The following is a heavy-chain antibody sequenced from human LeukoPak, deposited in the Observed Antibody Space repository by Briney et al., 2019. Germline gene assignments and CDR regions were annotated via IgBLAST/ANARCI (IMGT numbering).Heavy chain of an antibody. D-gene: IGHD5-18*01. CDR3: AVPPPPGFSYGENLFDY. Sequence: GGSLRLSCAASGFSFSRYWMSWVRQAPGKGLEWVANIKQDGSEKYYVESVKGRFTISRNNAKNTLYLQMNSLRAEDTAVYYCAVPPPPGFSYGENLFDYWGQGTLVTVSS. CDR1: GFSFSRYW. CDR2: IKQDGSEK. V-gene: IGHV3-7*01. J-gene: IGHJ4*02.